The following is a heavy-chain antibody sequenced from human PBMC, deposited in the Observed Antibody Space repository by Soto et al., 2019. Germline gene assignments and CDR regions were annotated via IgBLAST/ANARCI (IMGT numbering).Heavy chain of an antibody. CDR2: INAGDGST. V-gene: IGHV1-3*01. CDR1: GYTFTAYS. J-gene: IGHJ4*02. CDR3: ARVHHSSRPYYFDY. Sequence: ASVKVSCKASGYTFTAYSMHWVRQAPGQSLEWMGWINAGDGSTKYSPKFQARVTITRDTSASTVYLELTSLTSEDRAVYFCARVHHSSRPYYFDYWGPGTQVTVSS. D-gene: IGHD6-19*01.